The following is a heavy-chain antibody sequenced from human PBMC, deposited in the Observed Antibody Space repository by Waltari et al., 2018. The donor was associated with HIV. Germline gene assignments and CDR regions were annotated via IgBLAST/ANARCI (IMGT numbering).Heavy chain of an antibody. CDR2: INPNSGDT. V-gene: IGHV1-2*02. D-gene: IGHD6-19*01. CDR3: ARDPLYAVAVADIDY. CDR1: GYTFTGYY. Sequence: QVQLVQSGAEVKKPGASVKVSCKASGYTFTGYYMHWGRQAPGQGLEWIGWINPNSGDTKYEQKLQGRVTMTRDTSISTAFMELSRLRSDDTAVYYCARDPLYAVAVADIDYWGQGTLVTVSS. J-gene: IGHJ4*02.